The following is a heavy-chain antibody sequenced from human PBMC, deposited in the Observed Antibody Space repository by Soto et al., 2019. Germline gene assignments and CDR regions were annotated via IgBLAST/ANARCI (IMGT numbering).Heavy chain of an antibody. CDR2: INPKSGDT. CDR3: ARFGVVITNYYYSGMDL. Sequence: ASVKVSCKASGFPFSDYYIHRLRQAPGQGPEWMGWINPKSGDTNYARNFLGRVTVTSDTSISTAYLELSRLTSDDTAVYYCARFGVVITNYYYSGMDLWGQGTTVTVSS. V-gene: IGHV1-2*02. D-gene: IGHD3-3*01. J-gene: IGHJ6*02. CDR1: GFPFSDYY.